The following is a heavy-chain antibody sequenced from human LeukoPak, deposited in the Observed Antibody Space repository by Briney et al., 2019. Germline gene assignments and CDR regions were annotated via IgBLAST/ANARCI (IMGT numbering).Heavy chain of an antibody. CDR1: GYTFTSYY. J-gene: IGHJ5*02. Sequence: ASVKVSCKASGYTFTSYYMHWVRQAPGQGLEWMGIINPSGGSTSYAQKFQGRVTMTRDTSTSTVYMELSSLRSEDTAVYYCARGRDDFWSGDNNWFDPWGQGTLVTVSS. CDR3: ARGRDDFWSGDNNWFDP. D-gene: IGHD3-3*01. V-gene: IGHV1-46*01. CDR2: INPSGGST.